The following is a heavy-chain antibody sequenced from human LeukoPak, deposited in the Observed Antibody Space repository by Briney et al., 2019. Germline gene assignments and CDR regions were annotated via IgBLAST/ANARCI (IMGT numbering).Heavy chain of an antibody. CDR2: ISYDGSNK. CDR3: ARELTVCSGGSCYSRAFDI. D-gene: IGHD2-15*01. Sequence: GGSLRLSCAASGFTFSSYGMHWVRQAPGKGLEWVAVISYDGSNKYYADSVKGRFTISRDNSKNTLYLQVNSLRAEDTAVYYCARELTVCSGGSCYSRAFDIWGQGTMVTVSS. J-gene: IGHJ3*02. CDR1: GFTFSSYG. V-gene: IGHV3-30*03.